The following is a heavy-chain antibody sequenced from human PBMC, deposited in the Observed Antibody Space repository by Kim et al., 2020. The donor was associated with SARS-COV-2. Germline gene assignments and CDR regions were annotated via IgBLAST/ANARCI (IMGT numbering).Heavy chain of an antibody. V-gene: IGHV3-53*04. CDR3: ARYHPRYSSGWYP. D-gene: IGHD6-19*01. CDR1: GFTVSSNY. Sequence: GGSLRLSCAASGFTVSSNYMSWVRQAPGKGLEWVSVIYSGGSTYYADSVKGRFTISRHNSKNTLYLQMNSLRAEDTAVYYCARYHPRYSSGWYPWGQGTLVTVSS. CDR2: IYSGGST. J-gene: IGHJ5*02.